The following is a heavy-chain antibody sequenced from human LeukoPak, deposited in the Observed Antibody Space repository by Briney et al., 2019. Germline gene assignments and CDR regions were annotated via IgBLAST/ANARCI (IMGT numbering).Heavy chain of an antibody. J-gene: IGHJ4*02. CDR1: GYTFTSYY. V-gene: IGHV1-46*01. CDR2: INPSGGST. CDR3: ARGSGNWVTLSYFDY. D-gene: IGHD7-27*01. Sequence: GASVKVSCKASGYTFTSYYMHWVRQAPGQGLEWMGIINPSGGSTSYAQKFQGRVTMTRDTSTSTVYMELSSLRSEDTAVYYCARGSGNWVTLSYFDYWGQGTLVTVSS.